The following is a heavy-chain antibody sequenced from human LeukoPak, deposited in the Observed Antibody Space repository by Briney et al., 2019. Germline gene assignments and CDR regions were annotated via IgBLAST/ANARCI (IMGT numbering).Heavy chain of an antibody. V-gene: IGHV3-23*01. Sequence: PGGSLRLSCAASGFTFSRFAMSWVRQAPGKGLQWVSAISGGGVAIYYADSVKGRFTISRDNSKNTLYLQMNSLRAEDTAVYYCAKDGFDYYDSSGYYYFNYWGQGTLVTVSS. D-gene: IGHD3-22*01. CDR1: GFTFSRFA. CDR2: ISGGGVAI. J-gene: IGHJ4*02. CDR3: AKDGFDYYDSSGYYYFNY.